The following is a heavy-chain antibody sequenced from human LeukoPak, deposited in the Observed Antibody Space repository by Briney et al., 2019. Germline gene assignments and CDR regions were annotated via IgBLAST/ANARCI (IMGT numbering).Heavy chain of an antibody. Sequence: PSETLSLTCTVSGGSISAYFWSWIRQPPGKGLVWVSRINSDGSSTSYADSVKGRFTISRDNAKNTLYLQMNSLRAEDTAVYYCARGEPYYDSSGYTQGYWGQGTLVTVSS. D-gene: IGHD3-22*01. CDR2: INSDGSST. CDR3: ARGEPYYDSSGYTQGY. V-gene: IGHV3-74*01. CDR1: GGSISAYF. J-gene: IGHJ4*02.